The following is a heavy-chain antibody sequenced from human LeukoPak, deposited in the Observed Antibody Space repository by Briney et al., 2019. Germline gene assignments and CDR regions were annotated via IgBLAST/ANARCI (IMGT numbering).Heavy chain of an antibody. Sequence: SQTLSLTCTVSGGSISSSSYYWGWIRQPPGKGLEWIGSIYYSGSTYYNPSLKSRVTISVDTSKNQFSLKLSSVTAADTAVYYCAREGIVATMGLDYWGQGTLVTVSS. CDR1: GGSISSSSYY. CDR2: IYYSGST. D-gene: IGHD5-12*01. V-gene: IGHV4-39*07. CDR3: AREGIVATMGLDY. J-gene: IGHJ4*02.